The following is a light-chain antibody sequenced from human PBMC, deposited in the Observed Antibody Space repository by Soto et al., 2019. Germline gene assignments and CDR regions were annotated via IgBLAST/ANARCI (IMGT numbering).Light chain of an antibody. Sequence: QSVMTQPPSVSAAPGQRVTIPCSGSRSNIGGNSVSWYQQLPGTAPKLLIYDDNKRPSGIPDRFSGSKSGTSATLGITGFQTGDEADYCCGSWDSSLSAYVFGTGSKLTVL. V-gene: IGLV1-51*01. J-gene: IGLJ1*01. CDR3: GSWDSSLSAYV. CDR2: DDN. CDR1: RSNIGGNS.